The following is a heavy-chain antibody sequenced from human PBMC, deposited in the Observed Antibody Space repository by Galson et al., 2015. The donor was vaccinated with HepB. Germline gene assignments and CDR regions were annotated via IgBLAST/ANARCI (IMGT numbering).Heavy chain of an antibody. D-gene: IGHD1-26*01. CDR2: IIPIFGTA. CDR1: GGTFSSYA. CDR3: ARGDPEELEFDY. V-gene: IGHV1-69*13. Sequence: SVKVSCKASGGTFSSYAISWVRQAPGQGLEWMGGIIPIFGTANYAQKFQGRVTITADESTSTAYMELSSLRSEDTAVYYCARGDPEELEFDYWGQGTLVTVSS. J-gene: IGHJ4*02.